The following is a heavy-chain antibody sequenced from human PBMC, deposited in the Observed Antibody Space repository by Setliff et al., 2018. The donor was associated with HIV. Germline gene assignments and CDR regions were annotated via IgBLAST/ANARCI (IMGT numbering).Heavy chain of an antibody. V-gene: IGHV1-3*01. CDR2: INAGNGNT. Sequence: ASVKVSCKASGYTFTSYAMHWVRQAPGQRLEWMGWINAGNGNTKYSQKFQGRVTITRDTSASTAYMELSSLRSEDTAVYYCARGPTIFGVVMNGFDLWGQGTTVTVSS. J-gene: IGHJ3*01. CDR1: GYTFTSYA. D-gene: IGHD3-3*01. CDR3: ARGPTIFGVVMNGFDL.